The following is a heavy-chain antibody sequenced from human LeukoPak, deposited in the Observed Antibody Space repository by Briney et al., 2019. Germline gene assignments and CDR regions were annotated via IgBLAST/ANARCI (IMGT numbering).Heavy chain of an antibody. CDR2: IYYSGST. D-gene: IGHD1-7*01. V-gene: IGHV4-30-4*08. Sequence: SETLSLTCTVSGGSISSGGYYWSWICQPPGKGLEWIGYIYYSGSTYYNPSLKSRVTISVDTSKNQFSLKLSSVTAADTAVYYCARVYWNYAFDIWGQGTMVPVSS. CDR3: ARVYWNYAFDI. CDR1: GGSISSGGYY. J-gene: IGHJ3*02.